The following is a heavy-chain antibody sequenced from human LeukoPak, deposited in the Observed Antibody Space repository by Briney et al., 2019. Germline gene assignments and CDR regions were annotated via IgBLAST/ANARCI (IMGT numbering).Heavy chain of an antibody. CDR1: GYTFTSYD. D-gene: IGHD3-22*01. CDR3: ARVGSLGYYYDSSGYYRY. CDR2: MNPNSGNT. Sequence: GASVKVSCKASGYTFTSYDINWVRQATGQGLEWMGWMNPNSGNTGYAQKFQGRVTMTRNTSISTAYMELSSLRSEDTAVYYCARVGSLGYYYDSSGYYRYWGQGTLVTVSS. V-gene: IGHV1-8*01. J-gene: IGHJ4*02.